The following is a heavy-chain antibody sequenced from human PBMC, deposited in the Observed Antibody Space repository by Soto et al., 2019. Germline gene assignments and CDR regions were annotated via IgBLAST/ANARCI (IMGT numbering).Heavy chain of an antibody. CDR3: ARDLHRGSSLAAFGH. V-gene: IGHV4-59*01. CDR1: GGSISSYY. CDR2: IYYSGST. Sequence: PSETLSLTCTVSGGSISSYYWSWIRQPPGKGLEWIGYIYYSGSTNYNPSLKSRVTISVDTSKNQFSLKLSSVTAADTAVYYCARDLHRGSSLAAFGHWGQGTLVTVSS. J-gene: IGHJ1*01. D-gene: IGHD3-16*01.